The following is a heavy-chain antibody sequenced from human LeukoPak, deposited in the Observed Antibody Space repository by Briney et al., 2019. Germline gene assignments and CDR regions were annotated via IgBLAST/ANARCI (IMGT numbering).Heavy chain of an antibody. CDR2: IDRDGSRI. J-gene: IGHJ4*02. D-gene: IGHD4-23*01. CDR3: VRGNDYGGPHY. V-gene: IGHV3-74*01. CDR1: GFTFSSYA. Sequence: GGSLRLSCAASGFTFSSYAVSWVRQAPGKGLVWVSRIDRDGSRINYADSVKGRFTISRDNGKNTLFLQMNSLRAEDAAVYYCVRGNDYGGPHYWGQGTLVTVSS.